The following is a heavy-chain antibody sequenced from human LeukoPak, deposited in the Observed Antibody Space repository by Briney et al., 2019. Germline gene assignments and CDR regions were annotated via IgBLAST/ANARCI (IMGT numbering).Heavy chain of an antibody. CDR2: INGSGGST. CDR3: AKRIQSAMATGY. Sequence: GGSLRLSCAASGFTFSSYAMSWIRQAPGKGLEWVSDINGSGGSTYYADSVKGRFTISRDNSKNTLYLQMNSLRAEDTAVYYCAKRIQSAMATGYWGQGTLVTVSS. J-gene: IGHJ4*02. D-gene: IGHD5-18*01. CDR1: GFTFSSYA. V-gene: IGHV3-23*01.